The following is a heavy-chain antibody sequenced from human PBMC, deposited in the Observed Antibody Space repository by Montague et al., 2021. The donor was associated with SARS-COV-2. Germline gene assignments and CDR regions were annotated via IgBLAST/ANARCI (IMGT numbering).Heavy chain of an antibody. CDR2: ISFDGEYK. V-gene: IGHV3-30*04. Sequence: SLRLSCAASGFDFSSKAMNWVRQAPGRGLEWVAVISFDGEYKWYADSVEGRFTISRDNLKNTLKLEMNSLRGDDSGVYFCVRDRLTKIAAAGIFEFWGQGTRVTVSS. CDR3: VRDRLTKIAAAGIFEF. J-gene: IGHJ4*02. D-gene: IGHD6-13*01. CDR1: GFDFSSKA.